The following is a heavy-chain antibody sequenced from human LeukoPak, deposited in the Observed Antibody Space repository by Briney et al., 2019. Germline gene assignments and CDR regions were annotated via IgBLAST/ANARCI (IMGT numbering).Heavy chain of an antibody. V-gene: IGHV4-34*01. J-gene: IGHJ4*02. D-gene: IGHD6-19*01. CDR3: ARGARVGYSSGWSIDY. Sequence: SETLSFTCAVYGGSFSGYQWSWIRQPPWKGLEWIGEINQSGSTNFNPSLKSRVTISVDTSKNQFSLKLRSVTAADTAVYYCARGARVGYSSGWSIDYWGQGTLVTVSS. CDR1: GGSFSGYQ. CDR2: INQSGST.